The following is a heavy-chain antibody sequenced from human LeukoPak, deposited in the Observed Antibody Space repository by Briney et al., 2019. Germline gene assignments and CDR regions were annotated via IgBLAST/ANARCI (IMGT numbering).Heavy chain of an antibody. Sequence: HGESLKISCKGSGYSFTSYWIGWVRQMPGKGLEWMVIIYPGDSDTRYSPSFQGQVTISADKSISTAYLQWSSLKASDTATYYCARRGTAAGTRYFDYWGQGTLVTVSS. V-gene: IGHV5-51*01. CDR3: ARRGTAAGTRYFDY. CDR1: GYSFTSYW. D-gene: IGHD6-13*01. CDR2: IYPGDSDT. J-gene: IGHJ4*02.